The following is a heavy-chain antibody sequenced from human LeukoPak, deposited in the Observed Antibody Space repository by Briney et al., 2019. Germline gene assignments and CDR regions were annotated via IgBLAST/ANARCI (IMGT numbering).Heavy chain of an antibody. V-gene: IGHV3-21*01. J-gene: IGHJ4*02. Sequence: PGGSLRLSCAASGFTFSSYRMNWVRQAPGKGLEWVSSISSSSSYIYYADSVEGRITVSRDNAKNSLSLQMNSLRAEDTAVYFCARGGPLIDCWGQGTLVTVSS. CDR1: GFTFSSYR. CDR2: ISSSSSYI. CDR3: ARGGPLIDC.